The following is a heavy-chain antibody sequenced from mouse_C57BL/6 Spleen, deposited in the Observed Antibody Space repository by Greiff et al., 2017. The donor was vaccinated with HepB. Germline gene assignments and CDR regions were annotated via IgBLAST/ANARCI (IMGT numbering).Heavy chain of an antibody. CDR2: INPGSGGT. CDR1: GYAFTNYL. Sequence: VKLQESGAELVRPGTSVKVSCKASGYAFTNYLIEWVKQRPGQGLEWIGVINPGSGGTNYNEKFKGKATLTADKSSSTAYMQLSSLTSEDSAVYFCARKVVATDYAMDYWGQGTSVTVSS. J-gene: IGHJ4*01. CDR3: ARKVVATDYAMDY. D-gene: IGHD1-1*01. V-gene: IGHV1-54*01.